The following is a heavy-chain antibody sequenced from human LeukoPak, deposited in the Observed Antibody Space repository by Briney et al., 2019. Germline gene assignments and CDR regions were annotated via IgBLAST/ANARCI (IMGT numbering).Heavy chain of an antibody. CDR3: ARVGGITLALAPSPFPDYNYYYMDV. J-gene: IGHJ6*03. D-gene: IGHD3-10*01. V-gene: IGHV3-11*04. CDR2: ISTSGSTI. CDR1: GFTISDYD. Sequence: GGSLRLSCAASGFTISDYDMSWIRQAPGKGLEWVSYISTSGSTIFYADSLKGRFTISRDNAKKSLYLQMNSLRAEDTAVYYCARVGGITLALAPSPFPDYNYYYMDVWGKGTTVTVSS.